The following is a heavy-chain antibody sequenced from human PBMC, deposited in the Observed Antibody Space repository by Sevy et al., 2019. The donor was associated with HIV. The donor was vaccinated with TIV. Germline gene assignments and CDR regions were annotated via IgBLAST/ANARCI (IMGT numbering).Heavy chain of an antibody. CDR2: IWYDGTIK. V-gene: IGHV3-33*08. CDR3: ARGGGYCGGDCYSIDY. J-gene: IGHJ4*02. Sequence: GGSLRLSCAASGFTFSSYVMHWVRQAPGKGLERVALIWYDGTIKYYADSVKGRFTISRDNSKDTLFLQMNSLTPEDTAVYYCARGGGYCGGDCYSIDYWCQGALVTVSS. CDR1: GFTFSSYV. D-gene: IGHD2-21*02.